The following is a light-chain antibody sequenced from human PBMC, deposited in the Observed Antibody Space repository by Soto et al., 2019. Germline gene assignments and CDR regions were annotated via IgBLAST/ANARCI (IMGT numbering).Light chain of an antibody. CDR2: SNN. Sequence: QSVLTQPPSASGTPGQRVTISCSGSSSNIGSNTVNWYRQLPGTAPKLLIYSNNQRPSGVPDRFSGSKSGTSASLAISGLQDEDEAHYYCSSYTNSRTWVFGGGTKLTVL. J-gene: IGLJ3*02. CDR3: SSYTNSRTWV. V-gene: IGLV1-44*01. CDR1: SSNIGSNT.